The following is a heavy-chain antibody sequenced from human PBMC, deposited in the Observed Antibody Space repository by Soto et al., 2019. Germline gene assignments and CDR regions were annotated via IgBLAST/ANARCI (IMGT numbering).Heavy chain of an antibody. J-gene: IGHJ5*02. Sequence: SETLSLTCNVSGVSVTDGDYYWTWIRQPPGKGLEWIGYIFNSGHTYYNPSLKSRVTISLDTSKNQFSLRLNSVTAADTAVYYCARESIFGVVSNWFDPWGQGTRVTVSS. CDR1: GVSVTDGDYY. CDR2: IFNSGHT. V-gene: IGHV4-30-4*08. D-gene: IGHD3-3*01. CDR3: ARESIFGVVSNWFDP.